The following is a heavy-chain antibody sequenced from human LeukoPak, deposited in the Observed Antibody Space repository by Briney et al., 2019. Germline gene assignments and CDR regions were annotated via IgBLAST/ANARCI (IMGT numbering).Heavy chain of an antibody. J-gene: IGHJ4*02. CDR3: AKGEINRSARFDY. Sequence: GSLRLSCAASGFTFSSYGMHWVRQAPGKGLEWVAFILYDGSNKYYADSVKGGFTLSRDNSKNTLYLQMNSLIAEDTAVYYCAKGEINRSARFDYWGQGTLVTVSS. V-gene: IGHV3-30*02. CDR1: GFTFSSYG. CDR2: ILYDGSNK. D-gene: IGHD1-14*01.